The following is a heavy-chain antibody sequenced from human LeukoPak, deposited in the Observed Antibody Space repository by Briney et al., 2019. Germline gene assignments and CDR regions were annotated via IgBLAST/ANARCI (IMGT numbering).Heavy chain of an antibody. V-gene: IGHV4-39*01. CDR1: GGSISSSSFY. CDR3: ARRPGGYDFWSGYYTDNWFDP. D-gene: IGHD3-3*01. CDR2: IYYSGST. Sequence: SETLSLTCTVSGGSISSSSFYWGWIRQPPGKGLVWIGSIYYSGSTYCNPSLKGRVTISVDTSKNQFSLKLSSVTAADTAVYYCARRPGGYDFWSGYYTDNWFDPWGQGTLVTVSS. J-gene: IGHJ5*02.